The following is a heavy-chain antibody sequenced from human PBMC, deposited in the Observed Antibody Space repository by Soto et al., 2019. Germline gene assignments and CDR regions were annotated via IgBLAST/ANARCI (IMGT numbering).Heavy chain of an antibody. J-gene: IGHJ5*02. CDR2: INHSGST. V-gene: IGHV4-34*01. CDR1: GGSFSCYY. CDR3: VRDGTKTLRDWFDP. D-gene: IGHD1-1*01. Sequence: SETLSLTCAVYGGSFSCYYWSWIRQPPGKGLEWIGEINHSGSTNYNPSLKSRVTISVDTSKNQFSLKLSSVTAADTAVYYCVRDGTKTLRDWFDPWGQGISVTVSS.